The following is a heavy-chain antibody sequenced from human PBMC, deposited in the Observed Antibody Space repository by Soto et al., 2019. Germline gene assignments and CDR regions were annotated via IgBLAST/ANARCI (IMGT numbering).Heavy chain of an antibody. V-gene: IGHV3-23*01. Sequence: GGSLRLSCAASGFTFSSYAMSWVRQAPGKGLEWVSAISGSGGSTYYADSVKGRFTISRDNSKNTLYLQMNSLRAKDTAVYYCAKGAGGYYYYGMDVWGQGTMVTVSS. CDR2: ISGSGGST. CDR1: GFTFSSYA. D-gene: IGHD6-19*01. J-gene: IGHJ6*02. CDR3: AKGAGGYYYYGMDV.